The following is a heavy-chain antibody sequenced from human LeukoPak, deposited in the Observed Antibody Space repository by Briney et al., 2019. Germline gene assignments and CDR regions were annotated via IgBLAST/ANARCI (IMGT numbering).Heavy chain of an antibody. CDR1: GYGFTVCY. Sequence: GASVTVSCKGSGYGFTVCYYYWVRHAHAPGNERMGWINPNSGGTNYAQKFQGRVTMTRDTSISTAYLELSRLRSDDTAVYYCAREVLRYFDWLSDAFDIWGQGTMVTVSS. V-gene: IGHV1-2*02. CDR3: AREVLRYFDWLSDAFDI. J-gene: IGHJ3*02. D-gene: IGHD3-9*01. CDR2: INPNSGGT.